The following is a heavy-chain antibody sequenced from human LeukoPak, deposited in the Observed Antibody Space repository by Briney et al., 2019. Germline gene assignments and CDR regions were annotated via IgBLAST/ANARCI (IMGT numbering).Heavy chain of an antibody. CDR2: IYYTGST. J-gene: IGHJ3*02. CDR1: GGSISSGAYY. CDR3: ARPKDDFNIYAFDI. Sequence: SETLSLTCTVSGGSISSGAYYWSWIRQHPGKGLEWIGYIYYTGSTYYNPSLKSRVTISVDTSRNQFSLNLNSVTAADTAIYYCARPKDDFNIYAFDIWGQGTMVTVSS. D-gene: IGHD3-3*01. V-gene: IGHV4-31*03.